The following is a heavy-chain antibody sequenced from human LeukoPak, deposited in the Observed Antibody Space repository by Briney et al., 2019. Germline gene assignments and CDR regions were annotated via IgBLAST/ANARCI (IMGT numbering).Heavy chain of an antibody. D-gene: IGHD1-14*01. CDR3: ARNQKQDAGACAAHFDF. CDR2: IYSGGSP. CDR1: GFTVSSNY. J-gene: IGHJ4*02. V-gene: IGHV3-66*01. Sequence: PGRSLTLSCAPSGFTVSSNYIGWVRQPPGKGLEWVSVIYSGGSPTYPDSVKGRFTISRDNSKNTLYIQMNSRRRADPSIYYYARNQKQDAGACAAHFDFWGQGALVTVSS.